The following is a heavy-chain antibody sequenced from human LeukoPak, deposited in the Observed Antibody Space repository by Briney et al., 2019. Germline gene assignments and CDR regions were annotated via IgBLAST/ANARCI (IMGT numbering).Heavy chain of an antibody. V-gene: IGHV3-20*04. J-gene: IGHJ4*02. CDR3: ARGNRGRYYGGDS. CDR2: INGNGDMT. D-gene: IGHD1-26*01. Sequence: GGSLRLSCAASGFSFDDYGMTWVRQAPGKGLEWDAGINGNGDMTGYADSVKGRFTISRDNAKNSLYLQMNSLRAEDTALYYCARGNRGRYYGGDSWGQGTLVTVSS. CDR1: GFSFDDYG.